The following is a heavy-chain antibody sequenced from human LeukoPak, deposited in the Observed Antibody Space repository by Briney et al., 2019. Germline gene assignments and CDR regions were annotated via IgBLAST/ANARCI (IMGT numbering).Heavy chain of an antibody. CDR1: GGSFSGYY. V-gene: IGHV4-34*01. D-gene: IGHD3-3*01. J-gene: IGHJ3*02. Sequence: SETLSLTCAVYGGSFSGYYWSWIRQPPGKGLEWIGEINHSGSTNYNPSLKSRVTISVDTSKNQFSLKLSSVTAADTAVYYCARGPSVLRFLEWLLFGAFDIWGKGQWSPSLQ. CDR2: INHSGST. CDR3: ARGPSVLRFLEWLLFGAFDI.